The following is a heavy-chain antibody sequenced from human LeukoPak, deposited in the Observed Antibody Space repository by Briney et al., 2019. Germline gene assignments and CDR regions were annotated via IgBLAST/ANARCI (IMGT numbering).Heavy chain of an antibody. J-gene: IGHJ4*02. Sequence: SGTLSLTCAVSGGSISSSNWWSWVRQPPGKGLEWIGEIYHSGSTNYNPSLKSRVTISVDKSKNQFSLKLSSVTAADTAVYYCARSSDYHSSTFYYFDYWGQGILVTASS. CDR3: ARSSDYHSSTFYYFDY. D-gene: IGHD3-22*01. CDR1: GGSISSSNW. V-gene: IGHV4-4*02. CDR2: IYHSGST.